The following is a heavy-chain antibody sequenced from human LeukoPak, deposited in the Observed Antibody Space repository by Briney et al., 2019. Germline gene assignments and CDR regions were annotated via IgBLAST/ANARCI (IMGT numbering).Heavy chain of an antibody. CDR2: MNPNSGNT. D-gene: IGHD6-6*01. CDR1: GYTFTNYD. CDR3: ARGPARSIAVRGWFDP. V-gene: IGHV1-8*01. J-gene: IGHJ5*02. Sequence: SVKVSCKASGYTFTNYDINWVRQATGQGLEWMGWMNPNSGNTGYAQKLQGRVTMTRNTSISTAYMELSSLRSEDTAVYYCARGPARSIAVRGWFDPWGQGTLATVSS.